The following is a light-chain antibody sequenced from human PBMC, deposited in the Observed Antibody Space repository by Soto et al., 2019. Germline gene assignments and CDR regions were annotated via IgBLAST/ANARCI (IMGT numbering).Light chain of an antibody. V-gene: IGKV3-15*01. CDR3: QQYNVWLLT. Sequence: EIVMTQSPATLSVSPGERDTLSCRASQRVSSNLAWYQQKPGQTPKLLIYVASTRATGIPARFSGSGSGTEFTLTISSLQSEDFAVYYCQQYNVWLLTFGGGTKVEFK. CDR2: VAS. CDR1: QRVSSN. J-gene: IGKJ4*01.